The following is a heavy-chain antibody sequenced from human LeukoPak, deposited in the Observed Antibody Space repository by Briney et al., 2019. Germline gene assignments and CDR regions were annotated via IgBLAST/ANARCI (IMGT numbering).Heavy chain of an antibody. Sequence: SETLSLTCTVSGGSISSSSSYWGWIRQPPGKGLEWIGSIYYSGSTYYNPSLKSRVTISVDTSKNQFSLKLSSVTAADTAVYYCARRRGYSYGLDYWGQGTLVTVSS. V-gene: IGHV4-39*07. CDR2: IYYSGST. CDR1: GGSISSSSSY. CDR3: ARRRGYSYGLDY. J-gene: IGHJ4*02. D-gene: IGHD5-18*01.